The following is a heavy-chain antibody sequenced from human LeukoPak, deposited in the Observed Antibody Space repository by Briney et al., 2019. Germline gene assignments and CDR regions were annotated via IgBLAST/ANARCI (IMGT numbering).Heavy chain of an antibody. V-gene: IGHV5-51*01. J-gene: IGHJ4*02. CDR3: ARVVGLSDIRWYHYFDY. CDR1: GYSFTTDW. D-gene: IGHD4-23*01. Sequence: GESLKISCKASGYSFTTDWIAWVRQMPGKGLEWMGIIYPGDSDTRYCPSFQGQVTISADNSISTAYLQWSSLKASDTAMYYCARVVGLSDIRWYHYFDYWGQGTLVTVSS. CDR2: IYPGDSDT.